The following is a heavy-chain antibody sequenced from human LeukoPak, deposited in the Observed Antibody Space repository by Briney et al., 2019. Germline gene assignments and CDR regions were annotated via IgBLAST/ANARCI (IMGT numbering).Heavy chain of an antibody. CDR2: INSDGSST. D-gene: IGHD3-10*01. CDR1: RFTFSTYW. CDR3: AKDSIGSYYSYYFDY. V-gene: IGHV3-74*01. J-gene: IGHJ4*02. Sequence: GGSLRLSCAASRFTFSTYWMHWVRQAPGKGLVWVSRINSDGSSTDYADSVKGRFTISRDNARNSLYLQMNSLRLEDTALYYCAKDSIGSYYSYYFDYWGQGTLVTVSS.